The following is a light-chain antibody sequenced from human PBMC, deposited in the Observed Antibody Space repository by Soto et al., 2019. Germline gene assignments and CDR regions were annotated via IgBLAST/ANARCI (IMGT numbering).Light chain of an antibody. V-gene: IGKV1-5*01. CDR1: QSISSW. J-gene: IGKJ1*01. CDR2: AAS. Sequence: DIQMTQPLSTLSASAGDSVTITCRAIQSISSWLAWYQQKPGKAPKLLLYAASSLESGAPSRFSSIRSGTEFTLTIRSLHPDDFATYYCQQYNSYPWTFGQGTKVEIK. CDR3: QQYNSYPWT.